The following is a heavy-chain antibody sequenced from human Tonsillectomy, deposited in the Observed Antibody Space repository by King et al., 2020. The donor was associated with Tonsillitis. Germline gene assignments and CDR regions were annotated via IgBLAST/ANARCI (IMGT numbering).Heavy chain of an antibody. D-gene: IGHD3-10*01. CDR2: IYTSGST. CDR3: ARDWDYGSGSASLDY. V-gene: IGHV4-4*07. Sequence: VQLQESGPGLVKPSETLSLTCTVSGGSISSYYWSWFRQPAGKGLEWIGRIYTSGSTNYNPSLQSRVNMSVDTSKNQFSLKLGPVTAADTAVYYCARDWDYGSGSASLDYWGQGTLVTVSS. CDR1: GGSISSYY. J-gene: IGHJ4*02.